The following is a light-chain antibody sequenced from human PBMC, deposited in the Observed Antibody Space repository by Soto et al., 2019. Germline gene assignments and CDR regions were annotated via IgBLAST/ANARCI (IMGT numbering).Light chain of an antibody. CDR3: SSYAGSNNWV. J-gene: IGLJ3*02. CDR1: SSDVGNYKY. CDR2: EVS. Sequence: QSALTQSPSASGSPGQSVTISCTGTSSDVGNYKYVSWYQQHPGKAPKFMIYEVSKRPSGVPDRFSGSKSSNTASLTVSGLQAEDEADYYCSSYAGSNNWVFGGGTKLTVL. V-gene: IGLV2-8*01.